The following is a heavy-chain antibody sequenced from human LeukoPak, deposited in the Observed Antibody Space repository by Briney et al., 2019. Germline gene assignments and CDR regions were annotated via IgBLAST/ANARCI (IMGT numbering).Heavy chain of an antibody. J-gene: IGHJ4*02. CDR2: IYSGGST. CDR1: GFTVSSNY. Sequence: PGGSLRLSCAASGFTVSSNYMSWVRQAPGKGLEWVSVIYSGGSTYYADSVKGRFTISRDNSKNTLYLQMNSLRAEDTAVYYCARGDYYDSSGPVDYWGQGTLVTVSS. CDR3: ARGDYYDSSGPVDY. D-gene: IGHD3-22*01. V-gene: IGHV3-66*01.